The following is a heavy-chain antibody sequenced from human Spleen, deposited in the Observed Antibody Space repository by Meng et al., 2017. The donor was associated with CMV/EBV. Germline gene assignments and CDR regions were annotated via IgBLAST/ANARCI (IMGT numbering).Heavy chain of an antibody. CDR1: GFTFSSYA. D-gene: IGHD5-18*01. CDR2: ISSNGGST. Sequence: ETLSLTCAASGFTFSSYAMHWVRQAPGKGLEYVSAISSNGGSTYYADSVKGRFTISRDNAKNSLYLQMNSLRAEDTAVYYCARESRGESSYGYGMDVWGQGTTVTVSS. V-gene: IGHV3-64*02. CDR3: ARESRGESSYGYGMDV. J-gene: IGHJ6*02.